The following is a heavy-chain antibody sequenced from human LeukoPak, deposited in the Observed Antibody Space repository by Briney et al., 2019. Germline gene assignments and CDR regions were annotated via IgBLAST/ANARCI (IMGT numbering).Heavy chain of an antibody. J-gene: IGHJ4*02. CDR1: GFTFSSYG. Sequence: PGGSLRLSCAASGFTFSSYGMHWVRQAPGKGLEWVAFLRYDGTNKYYADSVKGRFTISRDNSRNTLYLQMNSLRPEDTAVYYCAKDKYSSSSADPFDYWGQGTLVTVSS. D-gene: IGHD6-6*01. V-gene: IGHV3-30*02. CDR3: AKDKYSSSSADPFDY. CDR2: LRYDGTNK.